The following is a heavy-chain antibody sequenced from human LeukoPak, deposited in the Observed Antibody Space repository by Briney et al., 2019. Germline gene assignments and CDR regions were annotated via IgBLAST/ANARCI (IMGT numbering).Heavy chain of an antibody. CDR1: GFTFSSYA. Sequence: GGSLRLSCAASGFTFSSYAMSWVRQAPGKGLEWVSAISGSGGSTYYADSVKGRFTISRDNSKNTLYLQMNSLRAEDTAVYYCAKLDGYSSSWSTFDYWGQGTLVTVSS. J-gene: IGHJ4*02. CDR3: AKLDGYSSSWSTFDY. CDR2: ISGSGGST. V-gene: IGHV3-23*01. D-gene: IGHD6-13*01.